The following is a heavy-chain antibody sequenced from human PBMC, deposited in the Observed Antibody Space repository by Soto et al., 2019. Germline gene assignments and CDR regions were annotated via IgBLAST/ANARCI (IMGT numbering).Heavy chain of an antibody. D-gene: IGHD3-10*01. CDR3: TRDMIYGSERSYYYYAMDV. Sequence: QVQLQESGPGLVKPSGTLSLTCAVSGGSISSSNWWSWVRQPPGKGLEWIGEIYHSGSTNYNPSLMSRLTISVDRSKNQQSLKLRSVTAVDTAVYYCTRDMIYGSERSYYYYAMDVWGRGTTVTVSS. CDR1: GGSISSSNW. CDR2: IYHSGST. J-gene: IGHJ6*02. V-gene: IGHV4-4*02.